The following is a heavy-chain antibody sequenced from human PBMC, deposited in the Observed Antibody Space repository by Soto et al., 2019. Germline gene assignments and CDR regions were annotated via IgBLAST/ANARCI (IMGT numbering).Heavy chain of an antibody. V-gene: IGHV4-31*03. D-gene: IGHD3-10*01. J-gene: IGHJ3*02. CDR3: ARDGYGSGYAGDRLDNAFDI. CDR2: IYYSGST. CDR1: VGSISSGGYY. Sequence: SETLSLTCTVSVGSISSGGYYWSWIRQHPGKGLEWIGYIYYSGSTYYNPSLKSRVTISVDTSKNQFSLKLSSVTAADTAVYYCARDGYGSGYAGDRLDNAFDIWGQGTMVTVSS.